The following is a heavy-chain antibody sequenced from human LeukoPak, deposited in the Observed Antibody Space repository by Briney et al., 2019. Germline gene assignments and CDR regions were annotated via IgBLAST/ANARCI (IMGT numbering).Heavy chain of an antibody. CDR3: ASVPIQTYFDY. CDR2: IYYSGST. V-gene: IGHV4-59*08. J-gene: IGHJ4*02. D-gene: IGHD5-18*01. Sequence: SETLSLTCTVSGGSISSYYWSWIRQPPGKGLEWIGYIYYSGSTNYNPSLKSRVTISVDTSKNQFSLKLSSVTAADTAVYCCASVPIQTYFDYWGQGTLVTVSS. CDR1: GGSISSYY.